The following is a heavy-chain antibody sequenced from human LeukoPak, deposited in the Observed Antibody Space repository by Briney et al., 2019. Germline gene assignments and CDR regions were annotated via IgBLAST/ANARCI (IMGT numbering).Heavy chain of an antibody. CDR1: GYTSTSYD. D-gene: IGHD3-10*01. V-gene: IGHV1-8*02. CDR2: MNPHSGNT. Sequence: ASVKVSCKASGYTSTSYDISWVRQARGQGLEWMGSMNPHSGNTGYAQKFQGRVTMTRNTSISTAYMELSSLRSEDTAVYYCARNGVYYGSGSYYSFSYYYYMDVWGKGTTVTISS. CDR3: ARNGVYYGSGSYYSFSYYYYMDV. J-gene: IGHJ6*03.